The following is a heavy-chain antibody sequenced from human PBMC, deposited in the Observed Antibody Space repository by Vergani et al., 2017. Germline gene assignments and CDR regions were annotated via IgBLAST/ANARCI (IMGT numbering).Heavy chain of an antibody. CDR3: ASRRALKVVVTSNWFDP. Sequence: QVQLQQWGAGLLKPSETLSLTCAVYGGSFSGYYWSWIRQPPGKGLGWIGEINHSGSTNYNPSLKSRVTISVDTSKNQFSLKLSSVTAAATAVYYLASRRALKVVVTSNWFDPWGQGTLVTVSS. V-gene: IGHV4-34*01. J-gene: IGHJ5*02. CDR1: GGSFSGYY. CDR2: INHSGST. D-gene: IGHD3-22*01.